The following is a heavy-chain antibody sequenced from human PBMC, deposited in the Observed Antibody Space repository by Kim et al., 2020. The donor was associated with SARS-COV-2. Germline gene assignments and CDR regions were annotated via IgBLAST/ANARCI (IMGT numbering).Heavy chain of an antibody. CDR2: IGAGGGD. CDR1: GFTFSAYA. CDR3: VKGARWKLPTPDY. V-gene: IGHV3-23*01. D-gene: IGHD1-1*01. J-gene: IGHJ4*02. Sequence: GGSLRLSCAASGFTFSAYAMTWVRQAPGRGLEWVATIGAGGGDYHADSVKGRFTISRDNSNNAAFLRMTSLRVGDTAIYYCVKGARWKLPTPDYWGQGTPVTVSA.